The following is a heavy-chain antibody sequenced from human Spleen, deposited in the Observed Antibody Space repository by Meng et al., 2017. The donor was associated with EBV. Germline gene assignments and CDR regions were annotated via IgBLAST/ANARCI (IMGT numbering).Heavy chain of an antibody. J-gene: IGHJ4*02. CDR1: GYTFSSYA. CDR2: INAGNGNT. CDR3: ARYYVLTGYESGKY. D-gene: IGHD3-9*01. Sequence: QVQLAQSGAEVKKPGARVKVPCKASGYTFSSYAIHWVRQAPGQRLEWMGWINAGNGNTRYSQKFQDRVTITRDTSASTAYMEFSSLTSADTAVYYCARYYVLTGYESGKYWGQGTLVTVSS. V-gene: IGHV1-3*01.